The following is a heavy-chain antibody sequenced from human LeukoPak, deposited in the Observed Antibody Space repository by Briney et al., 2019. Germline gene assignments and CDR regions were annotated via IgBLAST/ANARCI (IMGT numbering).Heavy chain of an antibody. V-gene: IGHV1-2*02. CDR1: GYTFTGYY. Sequence: GASVKVPCKASGYTFTGYYMHWVRQAPGQGLEWMGWINPNSGGTNYAQKFQGRVTMTRDTSISTAYMELSRLRSDDTAVYYCARDDYNWNYVGFDYWGQGTLVTVSS. D-gene: IGHD1-7*01. CDR3: ARDDYNWNYVGFDY. J-gene: IGHJ4*02. CDR2: INPNSGGT.